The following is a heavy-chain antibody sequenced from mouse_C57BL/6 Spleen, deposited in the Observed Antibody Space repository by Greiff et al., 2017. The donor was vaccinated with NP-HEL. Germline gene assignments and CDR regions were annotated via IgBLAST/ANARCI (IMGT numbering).Heavy chain of an antibody. D-gene: IGHD2-3*01. Sequence: EVKLVESEGGLVQPGSSMKLSCTASGFTFSDYYMAWVRQVPEKGLEWVANINYDGSSTYYLDSLKSRFIISRDNAKNILYLQMSSLKSEDTATYYCARDSYDGYPYWYFDVWGTGTTVTVSS. CDR2: INYDGSST. V-gene: IGHV5-16*01. CDR1: GFTFSDYY. CDR3: ARDSYDGYPYWYFDV. J-gene: IGHJ1*03.